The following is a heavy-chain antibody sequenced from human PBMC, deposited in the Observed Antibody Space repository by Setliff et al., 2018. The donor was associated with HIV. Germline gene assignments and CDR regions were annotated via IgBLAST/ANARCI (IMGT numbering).Heavy chain of an antibody. CDR3: ARDVREDDVY. J-gene: IGHJ4*02. CDR1: GFTFSTFS. V-gene: IGHV3-21*01. CDR2: ITSRSADI. Sequence: PGGSLRLSCAASGFTFSTFSMSWVRQAPGKGLEWVSSITSRSADIYYADSVRGRFTISRDNARNSLLLQMNSLRADDTAVYYCARDVREDDVYWGQGTLVTVSS. D-gene: IGHD1-1*01.